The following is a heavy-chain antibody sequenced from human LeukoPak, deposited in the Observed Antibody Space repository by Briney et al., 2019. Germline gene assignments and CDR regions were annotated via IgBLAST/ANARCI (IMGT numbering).Heavy chain of an antibody. V-gene: IGHV3-7*01. CDR2: INQDGGEK. J-gene: IGHJ4*02. CDR3: AKDFWSTYDAY. D-gene: IGHD3-3*01. CDR1: GFTFSSCW. Sequence: QAGGSLRLSCAASGFTFSSCWMSWVRQVPGKGLEWVANINQDGGEKYYADSVKGRFTISRDDSKNTLSLQMNSLRAEDTALYYCAKDFWSTYDAYWGQGTVVTVSS.